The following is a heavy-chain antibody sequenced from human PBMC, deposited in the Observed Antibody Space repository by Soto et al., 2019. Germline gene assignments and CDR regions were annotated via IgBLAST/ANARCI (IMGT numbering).Heavy chain of an antibody. CDR1: GYSFTSYW. CDR3: AKTAAGGKNYYGMDV. Sequence: GESLKISCKGSGYSFTSYWIGWARQMPGKGLEWMGIIYPGDSDTRYSPSFQGRVTISADKSISTAYLQWSSLKASDTAMYYCAKTAAGGKNYYGMDVWGQGTTVTVSS. J-gene: IGHJ6*02. CDR2: IYPGDSDT. V-gene: IGHV5-51*01. D-gene: IGHD6-13*01.